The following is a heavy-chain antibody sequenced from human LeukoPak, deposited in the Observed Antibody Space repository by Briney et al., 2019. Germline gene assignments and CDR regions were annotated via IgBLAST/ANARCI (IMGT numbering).Heavy chain of an antibody. CDR1: GYTFTRYY. V-gene: IGHV1-2*02. CDR2: INPNSGGT. D-gene: IGHD6-13*01. CDR3: ARASIAAAGTGAFDY. Sequence: ASVKVSCKASGYTFTRYYVHWVRRAPGQGLEWMGWINPNSGGTNYAQKFQGRVTMTRDTSISTAYMELSRLRSDDTAVYYCARASIAAAGTGAFDYWGQGTLVTVSS. J-gene: IGHJ4*02.